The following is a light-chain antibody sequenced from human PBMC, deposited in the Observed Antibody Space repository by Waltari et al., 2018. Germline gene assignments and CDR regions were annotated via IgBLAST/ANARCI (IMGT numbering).Light chain of an antibody. CDR3: QSYDSSLSGPV. CDR2: GNS. CDR1: SSHIGAGYD. Sequence: QSVLTQPPSVSGAPGQRVTISCTGSSSHIGAGYDVHWYQQLPGTAPKLPIYGNSNRPSGVPDRFSGSKSGTSASLAITGLQAEDEADYYCQSYDSSLSGPVFGGGTKLTVL. J-gene: IGLJ2*01. V-gene: IGLV1-40*01.